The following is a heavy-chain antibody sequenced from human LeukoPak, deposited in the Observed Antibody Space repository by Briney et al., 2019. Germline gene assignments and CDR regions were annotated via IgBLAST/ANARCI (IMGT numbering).Heavy chain of an antibody. D-gene: IGHD2/OR15-2a*01. J-gene: IGHJ4*02. Sequence: GESLRLSCTASGFTFGDYAMTWVRQAPGKGLEWVGFIRDKAYGWTTEYAASVKGRFTISRDDSKSIAYLQMNSLKTEDTAVYYCTLLNTPFDYWGQGTLVTVSS. CDR1: GFTFGDYA. CDR2: IRDKAYGWTT. CDR3: TLLNTPFDY. V-gene: IGHV3-49*04.